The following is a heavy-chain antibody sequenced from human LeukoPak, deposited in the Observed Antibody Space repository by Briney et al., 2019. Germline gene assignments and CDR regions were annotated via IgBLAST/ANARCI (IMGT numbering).Heavy chain of an antibody. D-gene: IGHD3-10*01. CDR3: ARDGDYGTGSYYRGCIDS. CDR2: IVVGSGNT. V-gene: IGHV1-58*01. CDR1: GFTFNNSA. Sequence: SVKVSCKASGFTFNNSAVQWVRQARGQRLEWIGWIVVGSGNTNYAQKFQGRVTMTRDTSISTAYLDLSSLRSDDTAVYYCARDGDYGTGSYYRGCIDSWGQGTPVTV. J-gene: IGHJ4*02.